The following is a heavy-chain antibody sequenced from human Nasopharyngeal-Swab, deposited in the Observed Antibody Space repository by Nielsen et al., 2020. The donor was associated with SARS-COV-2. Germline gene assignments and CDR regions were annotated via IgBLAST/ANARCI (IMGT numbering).Heavy chain of an antibody. D-gene: IGHD3-9*01. CDR2: ITGNGART. V-gene: IGHV3-23*01. J-gene: IGHJ4*02. CDR3: AKDYDIGY. Sequence: GESLKISCAASGFTFSSYSMSWLRQAPGKGLEWVSTITGNGARTHYADSVRGRFIISRDNSKSTLDLQMNSLRAEDTAVYYCAKDYDIGYWGQGTLVTVSS. CDR1: GFTFSSYS.